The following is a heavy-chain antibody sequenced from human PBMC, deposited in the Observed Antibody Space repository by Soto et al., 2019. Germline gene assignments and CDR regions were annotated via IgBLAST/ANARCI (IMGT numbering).Heavy chain of an antibody. J-gene: IGHJ4*02. V-gene: IGHV3-7*01. CDR3: ARGYYEADY. CDR1: GVSFSSYW. D-gene: IGHD3-22*01. Sequence: SLRLSCAASGVSFSSYWMNWVRQAPGKGLEWVANIKQDGSEKYYVDSVKGRFTISRDNAKNSLYLQLNSLRVEDTAVYYCARGYYEADYWGQGTLVTVSS. CDR2: IKQDGSEK.